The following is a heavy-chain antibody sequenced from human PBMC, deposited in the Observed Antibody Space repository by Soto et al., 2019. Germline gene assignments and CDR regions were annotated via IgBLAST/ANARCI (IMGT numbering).Heavy chain of an antibody. Sequence: ASVKVSCKASGYTFTSYYINWVRQATGQGLEWMGWMNPNSGNTGYAQKFQGRVTMTRDTSISTAYMELSSLRSDDTAVYYCARGYRYYSGGSPYGRKGYYYDMDVWGQGTTVTVSS. V-gene: IGHV1-8*01. J-gene: IGHJ6*02. CDR2: MNPNSGNT. D-gene: IGHD2-15*01. CDR1: GYTFTSYY. CDR3: ARGYRYYSGGSPYGRKGYYYDMDV.